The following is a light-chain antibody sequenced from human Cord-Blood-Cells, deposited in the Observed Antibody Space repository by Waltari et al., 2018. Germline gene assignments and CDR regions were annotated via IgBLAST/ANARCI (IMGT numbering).Light chain of an antibody. Sequence: IVMTQSPATLSVSPGERATLSCRASQSVSSNLAWYQQKPGQAPRLLIYGASTRATGIPARFSGSGSGTEFTRTISSLQSEDFAVYYCQQYNNWPLTFGGGTKVEIK. V-gene: IGKV3-15*01. CDR3: QQYNNWPLT. CDR1: QSVSSN. J-gene: IGKJ4*01. CDR2: GAS.